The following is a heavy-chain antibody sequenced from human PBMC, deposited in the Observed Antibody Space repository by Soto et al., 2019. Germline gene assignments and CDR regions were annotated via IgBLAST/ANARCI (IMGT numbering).Heavy chain of an antibody. J-gene: IGHJ6*02. CDR3: ARGAADGCMDV. CDR1: GFTFSSYG. V-gene: IGHV3-30*03. CDR2: ISYDGRNK. Sequence: QVQLVESGGGVVQPGRSLRLSCAASGFTFSSYGMHWVRQAPCKGLEWVAVISYDGRNKYYADSVKGRVTISRYNSKNPLYLQMNSVRAAVTAVYYCARGAADGCMDVWGQGTTVIVSS. D-gene: IGHD2-15*01.